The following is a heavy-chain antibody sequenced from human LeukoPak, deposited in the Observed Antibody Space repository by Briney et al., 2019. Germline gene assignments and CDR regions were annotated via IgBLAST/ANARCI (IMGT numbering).Heavy chain of an antibody. CDR3: ARGAPGYSSSQYYFDY. CDR1: GYTFTGYC. J-gene: IGHJ4*02. D-gene: IGHD6-13*01. CDR2: INPNSGGS. Sequence: ASVNVSCKASGYTFTGYCMHWVRQAPGQGLEWMGWINPNSGGSNYAQRFQGRVTMTRDTSIGTAYMELSRLRSDDTAVYYCARGAPGYSSSQYYFDYWGQGTLVTVSS. V-gene: IGHV1-2*02.